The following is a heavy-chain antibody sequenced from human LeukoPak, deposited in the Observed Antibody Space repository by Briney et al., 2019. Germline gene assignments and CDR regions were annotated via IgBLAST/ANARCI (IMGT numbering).Heavy chain of an antibody. CDR1: GFTFSSYE. Sequence: GGSLRLSCAASGFTFSSYEMNWVRQAPGKGLEWVSYISSSGSTIYYADSVKGRFTISRDNAKNTLYLQMNSLRAEDTAVYYCARDRRYYGSGSYFPYYFDYWGQGTLVTVSS. J-gene: IGHJ4*02. V-gene: IGHV3-48*03. D-gene: IGHD3-10*01. CDR3: ARDRRYYGSGSYFPYYFDY. CDR2: ISSSGSTI.